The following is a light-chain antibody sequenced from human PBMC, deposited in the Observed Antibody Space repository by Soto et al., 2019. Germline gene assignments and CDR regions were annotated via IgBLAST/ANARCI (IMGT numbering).Light chain of an antibody. CDR1: QGISSY. CDR2: AAS. Sequence: DIQLTQSPSFLSASVGDRVTITCRASQGISSYLAWYQQKPGKAPKLLIYAASTLQSGVPSRFSGSGSGTELTLTISSLQPEDVATYYCQQLNSYPLTFGPGTKVDIK. J-gene: IGKJ3*01. CDR3: QQLNSYPLT. V-gene: IGKV1-9*01.